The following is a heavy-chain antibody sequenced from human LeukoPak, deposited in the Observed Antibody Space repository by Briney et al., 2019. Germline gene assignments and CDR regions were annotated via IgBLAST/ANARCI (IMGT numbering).Heavy chain of an antibody. V-gene: IGHV4-34*01. Sequence: SETLSLTCAVYGGSFSGYYWSWIRQPPGKGLEWIGEINHSGSTNYNPSLKSRVTISVDTSKNQFSLKLSSVTAADTAVYYCARGVQDYSNYDYYYYGMEVWGQGTTVTVS. J-gene: IGHJ6*02. CDR1: GGSFSGYY. D-gene: IGHD4-4*01. CDR3: ARGVQDYSNYDYYYYGMEV. CDR2: INHSGST.